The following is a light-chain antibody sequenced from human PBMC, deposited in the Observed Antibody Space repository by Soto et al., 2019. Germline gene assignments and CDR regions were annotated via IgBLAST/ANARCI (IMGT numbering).Light chain of an antibody. J-gene: IGKJ2*01. CDR3: QQLKTYPYT. CDR2: DAS. CDR1: QSLRGW. V-gene: IGKV1-5*01. Sequence: DIQMTQSPSTLSASVGDRVTITCRASQSLRGWLAWYQQRPGKAPKALIYDASTLASGVPSRFSGSGSGTDFALTISSLQPEDFATYYCQQLKTYPYTFGQGTKLEIK.